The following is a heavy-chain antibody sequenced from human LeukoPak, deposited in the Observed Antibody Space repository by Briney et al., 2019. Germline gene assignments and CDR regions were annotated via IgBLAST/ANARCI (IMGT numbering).Heavy chain of an antibody. CDR2: IYRSGRT. V-gene: IGHV4-4*02. D-gene: IGHD3-22*01. J-gene: IGHJ4*02. Sequence: PSGTLSLTCAVSGGSISSSNWWSWVRQPPGKGLEWIGEIYRSGRTNYNPSLKSRVTISVDRSKNQFSLKLSSVTAADTAVYYCARLMYYYDSSGYYPRDDYWGQGTLVTVSS. CDR1: GGSISSSNW. CDR3: ARLMYYYDSSGYYPRDDY.